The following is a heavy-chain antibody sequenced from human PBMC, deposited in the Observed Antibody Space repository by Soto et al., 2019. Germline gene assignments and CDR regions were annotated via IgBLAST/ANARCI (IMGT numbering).Heavy chain of an antibody. CDR1: GGSISSYY. V-gene: IGHV4-59*01. Sequence: SETLSLTCTVSGGSISSYYWSWIRQPPGKGLEWIGYIYYSGSTNYNPSLKSRVTISVDTSKNQFSLKLSSVTAADTAVYYCARDVYSSGWISGMDVWGQGTTVTVYS. CDR2: IYYSGST. D-gene: IGHD6-19*01. CDR3: ARDVYSSGWISGMDV. J-gene: IGHJ6*02.